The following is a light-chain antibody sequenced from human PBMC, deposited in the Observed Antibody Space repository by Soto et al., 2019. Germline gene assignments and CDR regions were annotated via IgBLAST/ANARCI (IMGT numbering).Light chain of an antibody. CDR1: QSISNN. Sequence: EIVMTQSPATLSVSPGERATLSCRASQSISNNLAWYHQRPGQAPRLLIFGASTRATGIPARFSGIGSGTELTLTISSLQSEDFAVYYCQQYNNWWTFGQGTKVEIK. J-gene: IGKJ1*01. CDR2: GAS. V-gene: IGKV3-15*01. CDR3: QQYNNWWT.